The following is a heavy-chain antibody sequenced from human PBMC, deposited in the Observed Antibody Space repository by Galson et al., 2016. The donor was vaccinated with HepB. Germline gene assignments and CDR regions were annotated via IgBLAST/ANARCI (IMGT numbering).Heavy chain of an antibody. CDR2: ISSGSSYI. CDR3: ARLLTSSSWYGWFDP. Sequence: SLRLSCAASGFTFSGSAMHWVRQASGKGLEWVSSISSGSSYIYYADSVKGRFTISRDNAKNSLYLQMNSLRAEDTALYYCARLLTSSSWYGWFDPWGQGTLVTVSS. D-gene: IGHD6-13*01. J-gene: IGHJ5*02. CDR1: GFTFSGSA. V-gene: IGHV3-21*01.